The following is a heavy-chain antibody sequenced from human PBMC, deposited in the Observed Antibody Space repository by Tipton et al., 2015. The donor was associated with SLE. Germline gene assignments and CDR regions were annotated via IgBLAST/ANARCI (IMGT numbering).Heavy chain of an antibody. CDR1: GDSLSGQY. Sequence: TLSLTCTVSGDSLSGQYWSWLRQPPGKGLEWIGYLSSSGTTNYNPSLKRRVTISVDTSKNQFSLRLTSVTAADTAEYYCERRGASSKWLDPWGQGILVTVSS. V-gene: IGHV4-59*11. CDR3: ERRGASSKWLDP. D-gene: IGHD6-6*01. J-gene: IGHJ5*02. CDR2: LSSSGTT.